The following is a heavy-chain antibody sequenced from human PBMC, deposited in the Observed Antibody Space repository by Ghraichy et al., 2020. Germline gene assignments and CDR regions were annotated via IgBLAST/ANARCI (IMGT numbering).Heavy chain of an antibody. V-gene: IGHV4-34*01. CDR1: GGSFSGYY. Sequence: SETLSLTCAVYGGSFSGYYWSWIRQPPGKGLEWIGEINHSGSTNYNPSLKSRVTISVDTSKNQFSLKLSSVTAADTAVYYCARGPRDCSSTSCYDTRVDIAALDYWGQGTLVTVSS. CDR2: INHSGST. J-gene: IGHJ4*02. D-gene: IGHD2-2*01. CDR3: ARGPRDCSSTSCYDTRVDIAALDY.